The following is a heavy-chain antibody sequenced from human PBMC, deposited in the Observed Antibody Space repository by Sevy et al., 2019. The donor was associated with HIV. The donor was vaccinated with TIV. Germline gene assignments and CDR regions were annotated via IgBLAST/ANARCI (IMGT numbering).Heavy chain of an antibody. CDR2: LRSDVYGGTV. CDR3: TRWKAAQSIFDY. V-gene: IGHV3-49*04. CDR1: GFTFGDYC. Sequence: GGSLRLSCTASGFTFGDYCMSWVRQAPGKGLEWVAFLRSDVYGGTVDHAASVRGRFVISRDDSKTIAYLQMNDLKTEDTGVYYCTRWKAAQSIFDYWGQGALVTVSS. D-gene: IGHD6-13*01. J-gene: IGHJ4*02.